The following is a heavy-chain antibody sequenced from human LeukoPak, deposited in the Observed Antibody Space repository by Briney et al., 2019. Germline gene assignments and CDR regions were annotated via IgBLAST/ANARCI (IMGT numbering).Heavy chain of an antibody. CDR2: ISSSGSNI. CDR1: GFTFSDYY. V-gene: IGHV3-11*04. Sequence: GGSLTLSCAASGFTFSDYYKCWCRQPPAGGVVGVSYISSSGSNIYYADSVKGRFTISRDNAKNSLYLQMNSLRAEDTAVYYRARGGYYFDYWGQGTLVTVSS. CDR3: ARGGYYFDY. D-gene: IGHD3-22*01. J-gene: IGHJ4*02.